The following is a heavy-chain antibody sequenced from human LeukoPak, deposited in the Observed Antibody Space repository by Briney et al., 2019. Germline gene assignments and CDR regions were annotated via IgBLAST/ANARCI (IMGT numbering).Heavy chain of an antibody. CDR3: ATGRDPYKTGH. Sequence: SETLSLTCTFSGGSFSPAHWSWIRQPPGKGLEWIGVICDNGHTDYNPSLKSRVTISVDTSKRQFSLKLSSLAAADTAVYYCATGRDPYKTGHWGQGTLVTVSS. D-gene: IGHD3-10*01. J-gene: IGHJ4*02. CDR1: GGSFSPAH. CDR2: ICDNGHT. V-gene: IGHV4-59*01.